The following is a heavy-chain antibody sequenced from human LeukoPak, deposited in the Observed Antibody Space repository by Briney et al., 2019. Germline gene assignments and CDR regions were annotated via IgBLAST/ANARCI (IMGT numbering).Heavy chain of an antibody. V-gene: IGHV3-74*01. CDR3: ARGRDGYSDY. D-gene: IGHD5-24*01. Sequence: PGGSLRLSCAASGFTFSSYWMHWVRHAPGKGLVWVSRINSDGISTSYPDSVKGRFTISRDNAKNTLYLQMNSLRAEDTAVYYCARGRDGYSDYWGQGTLVTVSS. J-gene: IGHJ4*02. CDR1: GFTFSSYW. CDR2: INSDGIST.